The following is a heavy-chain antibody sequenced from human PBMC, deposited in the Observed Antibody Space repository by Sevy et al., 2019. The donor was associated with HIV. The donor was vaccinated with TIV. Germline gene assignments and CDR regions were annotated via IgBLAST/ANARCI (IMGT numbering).Heavy chain of an antibody. V-gene: IGHV3-21*01. CDR2: ISSSSSYV. CDR3: ARGGAAGSFDY. CDR1: GFTFSSYS. Sequence: GGSLRLSCAASGFTFSSYSMNWVRQAPGKGLEWVSSISSSSSYVYYADSVKGRFTISRDNAKNSLYLQMNSLRAEDTAVYYCARGGAAGSFDYWGQGTLVTVSS. D-gene: IGHD6-13*01. J-gene: IGHJ4*02.